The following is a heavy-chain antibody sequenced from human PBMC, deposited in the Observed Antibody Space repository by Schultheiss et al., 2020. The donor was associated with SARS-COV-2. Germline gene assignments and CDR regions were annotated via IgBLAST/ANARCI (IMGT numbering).Heavy chain of an antibody. CDR1: GFTFSSYG. CDR2: IWYDGSNK. J-gene: IGHJ4*02. CDR3: ARETYYYDTSGYYPYYFDY. Sequence: GGSLRLSCAASGFTFSSYGMHWVRQAPGKGLEWVAVIWYDGSNKYYADSVKGRFTISRDNAKNSLYLQMNSLRAEDTAVYYCARETYYYDTSGYYPYYFDYWGQGTLVTVSS. D-gene: IGHD3-22*01. V-gene: IGHV3-33*01.